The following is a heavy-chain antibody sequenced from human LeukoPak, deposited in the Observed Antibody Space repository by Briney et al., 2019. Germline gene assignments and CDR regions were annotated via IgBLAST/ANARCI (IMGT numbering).Heavy chain of an antibody. CDR2: ISGSGGST. CDR1: GFTFSSYA. CDR3: ATMGYDFWSGYWPDY. V-gene: IGHV3-23*01. Sequence: PGGSLRLSCAASGFTFSSYAMSWVRQAPGKGLEWVSTISGSGGSTDYADSVKGRFTISRDNSKNTLYLQIDSPGAEDTAEYYCATMGYDFWSGYWPDYWGQGTLVTVSS. D-gene: IGHD3-3*01. J-gene: IGHJ4*02.